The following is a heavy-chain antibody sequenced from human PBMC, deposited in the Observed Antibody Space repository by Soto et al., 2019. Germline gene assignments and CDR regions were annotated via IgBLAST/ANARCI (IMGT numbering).Heavy chain of an antibody. CDR2: ISSSGSTI. J-gene: IGHJ6*02. V-gene: IGHV3-11*01. CDR3: ARLTYYDFWSGRYYYYGMDG. D-gene: IGHD3-3*01. CDR1: GFTFSDYY. Sequence: QVQLVESGGGLVKPGGSLRLSCAASGFTFSDYYMSWIRQAPGKGLEWVSYISSSGSTIYYADSVKGRFTISRDNAKNSLYLQMNSLKAEDTAVYYCARLTYYDFWSGRYYYYGMDGWGQGTTVTVSS.